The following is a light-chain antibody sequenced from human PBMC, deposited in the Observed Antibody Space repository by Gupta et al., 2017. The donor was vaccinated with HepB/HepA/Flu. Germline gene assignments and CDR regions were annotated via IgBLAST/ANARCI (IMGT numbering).Light chain of an antibody. V-gene: IGLV3-19*01. CDR3: NCRDSSGNVV. Sequence: SSELTQDPPVSVALGQTVRITCQGDSLRNYYASWFQQKPGQAPKLVLYGNNIRPSGIPDRLSGSNSGNTASWTIAGTQAEDEADYYCNCRDSSGNVVLGGGTRLTVL. CDR2: GNN. CDR1: SLRNYY. J-gene: IGLJ2*01.